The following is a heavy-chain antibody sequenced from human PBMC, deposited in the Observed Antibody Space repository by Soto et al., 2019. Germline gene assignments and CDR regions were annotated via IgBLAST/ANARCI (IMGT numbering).Heavy chain of an antibody. CDR2: IYYSGII. CDR1: GGSISSGDYY. CDR3: AREVGEVDYSSSSDAFDI. V-gene: IGHV4-30-4*01. J-gene: IGHJ3*02. D-gene: IGHD6-6*01. Sequence: QVQLQESGPGLVKPSQTLSLTCSVSGGSISSGDYYWSWIRQPPGKGLEWIAYIYYSGIIYYNPSLKSRVTMSRDTSKNQVFLNLDSVTAADTAVYYCAREVGEVDYSSSSDAFDIWGQGTMVTVSS.